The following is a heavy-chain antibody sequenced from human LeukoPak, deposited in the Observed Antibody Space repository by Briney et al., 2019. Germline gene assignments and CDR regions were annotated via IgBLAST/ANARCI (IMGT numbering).Heavy chain of an antibody. J-gene: IGHJ3*02. D-gene: IGHD3-9*01. CDR3: AREGGYDILTGYYHDAFDI. CDR1: GGSISSYY. CDR2: IYYSGST. V-gene: IGHV4-59*01. Sequence: SETLSLTCTVSGGSISSYYWSWIRQPPGKGLEWIGYIYYSGSTNYNPSLMSRVTISVDKTSNQFPLQLSSVTAADTAVYYCAREGGYDILTGYYHDAFDIWGQGTMVTVSS.